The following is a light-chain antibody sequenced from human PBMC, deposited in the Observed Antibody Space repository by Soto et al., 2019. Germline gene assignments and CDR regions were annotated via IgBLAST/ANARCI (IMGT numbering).Light chain of an antibody. CDR1: QSVSSSY. J-gene: IGKJ4*01. CDR3: QQYGSAPLT. CDR2: GAS. V-gene: IGKV3-20*01. Sequence: ESVLTQSPGTLSLSPGERATLSRRASQSVSSSYLAWYQQNPGQAPRLLIFGASSRDTGIPDRFSGSGSGTDFTLTISRLEPEDFAVYYCQQYGSAPLTFGGGTKVDIK.